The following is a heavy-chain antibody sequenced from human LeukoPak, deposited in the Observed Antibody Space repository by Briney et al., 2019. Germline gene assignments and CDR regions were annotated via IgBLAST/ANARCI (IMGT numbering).Heavy chain of an antibody. CDR1: GFTLSSYA. V-gene: IGHV3-23*01. J-gene: IGHJ4*02. Sequence: GGSLRHSCADSGFTLSSYAMSWVRQAPGRGLEWVSVINSSGGNTYYTDSVKGRFTVSRDISKNTLYLQMNRLRAEDTALYYCAKARRDGYNLFDYWGQGTLVTVSS. D-gene: IGHD5-24*01. CDR2: INSSGGNT. CDR3: AKARRDGYNLFDY.